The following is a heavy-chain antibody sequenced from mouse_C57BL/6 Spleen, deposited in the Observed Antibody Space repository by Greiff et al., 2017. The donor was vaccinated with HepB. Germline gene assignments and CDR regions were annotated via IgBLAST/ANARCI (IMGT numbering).Heavy chain of an antibody. D-gene: IGHD2-5*01. CDR2: IYPGDGDT. CDR1: GYAFSSSW. J-gene: IGHJ4*01. CDR3: ARSDYSKPYYYAMDY. V-gene: IGHV1-82*01. Sequence: QVQLKESGPELVKPGASVKISCKASGYAFSSSWMNWVKQRPGKGLEWIGRIYPGDGDTNYNGKFKGKATLTADKSSSTAYMQLSSLTSEDSAVYFCARSDYSKPYYYAMDYWGQGTSVTVSS.